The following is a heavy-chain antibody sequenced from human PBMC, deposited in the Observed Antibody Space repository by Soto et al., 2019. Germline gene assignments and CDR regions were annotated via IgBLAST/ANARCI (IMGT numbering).Heavy chain of an antibody. CDR3: ARHPVRIAESGWVDP. D-gene: IGHD6-13*01. J-gene: IGHJ5*02. CDR1: GFTFSSYS. CDR2: ISSSSSTI. V-gene: IGHV3-48*01. Sequence: EVQLVESGGGLVQPGGSLRLSCAASGFTFSSYSMNWVRQAPGKGLEWVSYISSSSSTIYYADSVKGRFTISRDNAKNSLYMQRNSLRAEDTAVYYCARHPVRIAESGWVDPWGQGTLVTVSS.